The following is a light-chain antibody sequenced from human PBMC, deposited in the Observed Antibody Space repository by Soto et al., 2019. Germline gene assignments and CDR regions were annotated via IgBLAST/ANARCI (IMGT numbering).Light chain of an antibody. CDR1: QSVSSSY. CDR3: QQYGSSPLT. Sequence: DIVLTQSPGTLSLSPGERATLSCRASQSVSSSYLAWYQQKPGQAPRLLIYGASSRATGIPDRFSGSGSGTDFTLTISRLEPEDFAVYYCQQYGSSPLTFGGGTQVEIK. J-gene: IGKJ4*01. CDR2: GAS. V-gene: IGKV3-20*01.